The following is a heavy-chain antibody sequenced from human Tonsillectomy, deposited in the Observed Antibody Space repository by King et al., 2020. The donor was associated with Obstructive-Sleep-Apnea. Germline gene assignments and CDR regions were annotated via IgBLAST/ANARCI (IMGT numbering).Heavy chain of an antibody. CDR1: GNTLTGYY. CDR2: INPNSGGT. CDR3: ARDSGDSRGTLIRRNWFDP. J-gene: IGHJ5*02. D-gene: IGHD3-10*01. V-gene: IGHV1-2*02. Sequence: QLQLVQSGAEVKQPGASAKVSCKASGNTLTGYYMHWVRQAPGQGLEWMGWINPNSGGTNYAQKFQGRVTMTRDTSISTAYMELSRLRYDDTAVYYCARDSGDSRGTLIRRNWFDPWGQGTLVTVSS.